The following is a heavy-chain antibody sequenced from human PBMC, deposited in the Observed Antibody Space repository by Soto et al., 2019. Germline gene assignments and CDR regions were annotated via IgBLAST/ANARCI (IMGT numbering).Heavy chain of an antibody. V-gene: IGHV3-74*01. CDR3: AREASDSEYEDY. CDR2: INNDGDST. CDR1: GFTFSSHW. D-gene: IGHD2-2*01. J-gene: IGHJ4*02. Sequence: EVQLVESGGGLVQPGGSLRLSCAASGFTFSSHWMHWVRQAPGKGLVWVSRINNDGDSTSYAEPVKGRFTISRDNAKNTLYLQMNSLRAEDTAVYYCAREASDSEYEDYWGQGTLVTVSS.